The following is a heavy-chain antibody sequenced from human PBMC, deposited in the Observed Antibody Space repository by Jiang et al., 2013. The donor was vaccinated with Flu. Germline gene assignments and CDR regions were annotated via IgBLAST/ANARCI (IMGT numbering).Heavy chain of an antibody. Sequence: LEWIGSIYYSGSTYYNPSLKSRVTISVDTSKNQFSLKLSSVTAADTAVYYCASPLLGDDSSGYYYGLQSDYWGQGTLVTVSS. J-gene: IGHJ4*02. CDR3: ASPLLGDDSSGYYYGLQSDY. CDR2: IYYSGST. D-gene: IGHD3-22*01. V-gene: IGHV4-39*01.